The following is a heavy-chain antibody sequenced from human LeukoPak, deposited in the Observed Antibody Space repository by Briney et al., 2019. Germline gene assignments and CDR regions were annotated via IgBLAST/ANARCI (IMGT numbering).Heavy chain of an antibody. D-gene: IGHD6-13*01. CDR3: AKAGQLVDFDY. CDR1: GFTFSSYG. J-gene: IGHJ4*02. V-gene: IGHV3-30*18. Sequence: PGRSLRLSCAASGFTFSSYGMHWVRQAPGKGLEWVAVISYDGSNKYYADSVKGRFTISRDNSKNTLYLQMNGLRAEDTAVYYCAKAGQLVDFDYWGQGTLVTVSS. CDR2: ISYDGSNK.